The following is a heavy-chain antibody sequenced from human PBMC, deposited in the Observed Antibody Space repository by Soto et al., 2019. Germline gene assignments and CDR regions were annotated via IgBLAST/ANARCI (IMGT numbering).Heavy chain of an antibody. CDR3: GRGEVGGPPGIGAPMDG. J-gene: IGHJ6*01. V-gene: IGHV3-21*01. CDR2: ISSNSGYI. CDR1: GFTFSSYS. Sequence: EVQLVESGGGLVKPGGSLTLSCAASGFTFSSYSMNWVRQAPGKGLEWVSSISSNSGYIYYADSVKGRITISRDNAKNPLLPQKNSLGAGGPGGDFLGRGEVGGPPGIGAPMDGLGQGAQGTVSS. D-gene: IGHD3-16*01.